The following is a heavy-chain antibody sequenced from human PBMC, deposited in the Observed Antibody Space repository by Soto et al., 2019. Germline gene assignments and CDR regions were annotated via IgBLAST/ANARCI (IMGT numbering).Heavy chain of an antibody. CDR3: ARGAAVAGHYYYGMDV. CDR2: ISYDGSNK. V-gene: IGHV3-30-3*01. J-gene: IGHJ6*02. CDR1: GFTFSSYA. Sequence: PGGSLRLSCAASGFTFSSYAMHWVRQAPGKGLEWVAVISYDGSNKYYADSVKGRFTISRDNSKNTLYLQMNSLRAEDTAVYYCARGAAVAGHYYYGMDVWGQGTTVTVSS. D-gene: IGHD6-19*01.